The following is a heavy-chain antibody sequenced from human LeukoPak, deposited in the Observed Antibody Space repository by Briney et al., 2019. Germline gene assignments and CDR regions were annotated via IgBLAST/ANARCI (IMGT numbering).Heavy chain of an antibody. Sequence: SETLSLTCTVSGGSISSSTSYWGWIRQPPGKGLEWIGYIYYSGRTYCNPSLKSRLTISVDTSKNQFSLKLSSVTAADTAVYYCASLRVTTYYFDYWGQGTLVTVSS. CDR2: IYYSGRT. CDR1: GGSISSSTSY. V-gene: IGHV4-39*01. D-gene: IGHD2-21*02. J-gene: IGHJ4*02. CDR3: ASLRVTTYYFDY.